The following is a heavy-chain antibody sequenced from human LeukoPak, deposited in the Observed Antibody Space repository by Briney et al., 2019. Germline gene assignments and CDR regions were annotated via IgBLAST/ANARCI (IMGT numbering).Heavy chain of an antibody. CDR2: MNPNSGNT. Sequence: GASVKVSCKASGYTFTSYDINWVRQATGQGLEWMGWMNPNSGNTGYAQKFQGRVTMTRNTSISTAYMELSSLRSEDTAVYYCGRGVGWMTSTLRFDPWGQGTLVTVSS. V-gene: IGHV1-8*01. CDR3: GRGVGWMTSTLRFDP. D-gene: IGHD1-26*01. J-gene: IGHJ5*02. CDR1: GYTFTSYD.